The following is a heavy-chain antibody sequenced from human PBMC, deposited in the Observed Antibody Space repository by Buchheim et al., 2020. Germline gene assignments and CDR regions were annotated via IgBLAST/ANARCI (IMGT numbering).Heavy chain of an antibody. J-gene: IGHJ4*02. V-gene: IGHV3-48*03. Sequence: EVQLVESGGGLVQPGGSLRLSCAASGFTFSSYEMNWVRQAPGKGLEWVSYISSSGSTIYYADSVQGRFTISRDHAKNSLYLQMNSLRAEDTAVYYCARDSSSSSWVALDYWGQGTL. CDR3: ARDSSSSSWVALDY. CDR1: GFTFSSYE. CDR2: ISSSGSTI. D-gene: IGHD6-13*01.